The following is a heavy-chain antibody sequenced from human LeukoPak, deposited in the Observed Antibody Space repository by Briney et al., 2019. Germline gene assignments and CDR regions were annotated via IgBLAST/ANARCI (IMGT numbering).Heavy chain of an antibody. CDR1: GYTFTGYY. CDR2: INPNSGGT. J-gene: IGHJ4*02. CDR3: ARVIAAAGTNSFDY. V-gene: IGHV1-2*02. D-gene: IGHD6-13*01. Sequence: ASVKVSCKASGYTFTGYYMHWVRQAPGQGLEWMGWINPNSGGTNYAQKFQGRVTMTRDTSISTAYMELSWLRSDDTAVYYCARVIAAAGTNSFDYWGQGTLVTVSS.